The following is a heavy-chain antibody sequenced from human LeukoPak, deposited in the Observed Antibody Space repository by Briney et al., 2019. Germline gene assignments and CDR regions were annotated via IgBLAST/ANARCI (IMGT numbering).Heavy chain of an antibody. CDR1: GFTFSSYG. CDR2: ISYDGSNK. D-gene: IGHD3-22*01. J-gene: IGHJ4*02. Sequence: PGRSLRLSCAASGFTFSSYGMHWVRQAPGKGLEWVAVISYDGSNKYYADSVKGRFTISRGNSKNTLYLQMNSLRAEDTAVYYCAKGFHYYDSSGYYQNDYWGQGTLVTVSS. V-gene: IGHV3-30*18. CDR3: AKGFHYYDSSGYYQNDY.